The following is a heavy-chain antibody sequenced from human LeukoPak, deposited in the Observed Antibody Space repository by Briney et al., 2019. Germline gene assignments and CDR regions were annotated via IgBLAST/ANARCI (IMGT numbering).Heavy chain of an antibody. CDR2: ISGSGGST. CDR3: AKASYGGPDAFDI. D-gene: IGHD3-16*01. Sequence: PGGSLRLSCAASGXTFSSYAMSWVRQAPGKGLEWVSAISGSGGSTYYADSVKGRFTISRDNSKNTLYLQMNSLRAEDTAVYYCAKASYGGPDAFDIWGQGTMVTVSS. CDR1: GXTFSSYA. J-gene: IGHJ3*02. V-gene: IGHV3-23*01.